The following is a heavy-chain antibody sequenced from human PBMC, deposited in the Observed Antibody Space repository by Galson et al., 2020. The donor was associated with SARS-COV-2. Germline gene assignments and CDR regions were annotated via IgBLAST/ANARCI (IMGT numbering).Heavy chain of an antibody. CDR1: GFTFSSYW. CDR2: IKQDGSEK. V-gene: IGHV3-7*01. D-gene: IGHD6-19*01. J-gene: IGHJ6*02. Sequence: GGSLRLSCAASGFTFSSYWMSWVRQAPGKGLEWVVNIKQDGSEKYYVDSVKGRFTISRDNAKNSLYLQMNSLRAEDTAVYYCARDHVSSIAVYYYYYGMDVWGQGTTVTVSS. CDR3: ARDHVSSIAVYYYYYGMDV.